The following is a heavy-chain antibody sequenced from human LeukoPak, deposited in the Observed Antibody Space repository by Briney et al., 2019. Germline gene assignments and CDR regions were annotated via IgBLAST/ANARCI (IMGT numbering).Heavy chain of an antibody. CDR3: ATGRRPFRTGTPSDI. Sequence: ASVTVSFTASGYSFTNYDIDWVRLATGQGLEWMGWMNPNSGNTGYAQKFQGRVTMTRNTSITTAYMELSSLRSEDTAVYYCATGRRPFRTGTPSDIWGQGTMVTVSS. V-gene: IGHV1-8*01. CDR1: GYSFTNYD. D-gene: IGHD1-1*01. J-gene: IGHJ3*02. CDR2: MNPNSGNT.